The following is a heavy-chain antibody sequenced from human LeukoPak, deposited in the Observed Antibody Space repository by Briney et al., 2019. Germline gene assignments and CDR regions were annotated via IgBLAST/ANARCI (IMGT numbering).Heavy chain of an antibody. J-gene: IGHJ5*02. CDR3: ARFYYGSGSINWFDP. CDR2: ISGSGGST. CDR1: GFTFSSYA. Sequence: GGSLRLSCAASGFTFSSYAMSWVRQAPGKGLEWVSAISGSGGSTYYADSVKGRFTISRDNSKNTLYLQMNSLRAEDTAVYYCARFYYGSGSINWFDPWGQGTLVTVSS. D-gene: IGHD3-10*01. V-gene: IGHV3-23*01.